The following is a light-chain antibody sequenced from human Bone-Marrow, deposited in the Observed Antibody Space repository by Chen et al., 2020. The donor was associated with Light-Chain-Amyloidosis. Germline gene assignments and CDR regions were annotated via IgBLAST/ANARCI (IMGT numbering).Light chain of an antibody. CDR1: RSNLGAGYD. J-gene: IGLJ2*01. CDR2: DID. Sequence: QSVLTQPPSMSEAPGQRVTISCTGSRSNLGAGYDVHWYQQLPGTSPKLLIYDIDIRPAGVPDRLSASKSGTSASLSITGLQVADEADYYCQSYDTALLSLVIGGGTKLPV. CDR3: QSYDTALLSLV. V-gene: IGLV1-40*01.